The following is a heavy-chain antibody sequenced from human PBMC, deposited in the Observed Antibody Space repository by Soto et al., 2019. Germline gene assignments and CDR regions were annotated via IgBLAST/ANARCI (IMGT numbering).Heavy chain of an antibody. CDR2: IIPIFGTA. D-gene: IGHD1-26*01. J-gene: IGHJ6*02. CDR3: ARDFSGSYYTVHYYGMDV. CDR1: GGTFSSYA. Sequence: SVKVSCKASGGTFSSYAISWVRQAPGQGLEWMGGIIPIFGTANYAQKFQGRVTITADKSTSTAYMELSSLRSEDTAVYYCARDFSGSYYTVHYYGMDVWGQGTLVTVSS. V-gene: IGHV1-69*06.